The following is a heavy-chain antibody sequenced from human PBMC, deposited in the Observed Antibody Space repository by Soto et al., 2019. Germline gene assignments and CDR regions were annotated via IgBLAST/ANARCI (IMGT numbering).Heavy chain of an antibody. CDR1: GFTFTTYA. Sequence: ASVKVSCKASGFTFTTYAMHWVRQAPGQRLEWMGWVNTGSGNTKYSQDFQGRVTITRDTSANTAYMELSSLRSEDTAVYYCARDRGYFDYWGQGTLVTVSS. CDR3: ARDRGYFDY. CDR2: VNTGSGNT. V-gene: IGHV1-3*04. J-gene: IGHJ4*02. D-gene: IGHD3-10*01.